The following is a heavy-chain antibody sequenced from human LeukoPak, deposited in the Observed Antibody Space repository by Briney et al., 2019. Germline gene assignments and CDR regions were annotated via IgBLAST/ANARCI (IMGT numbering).Heavy chain of an antibody. J-gene: IGHJ3*02. CDR3: ARDLGPLDAFDI. CDR2: ISSSSSYI. Sequence: PGGSLRLSCAASGFTFSSYSMNWVRQAPGKGLEWVSSISSSSSYIYYADSVKGRFTISRDNAKNSLYLQMNSLRAEDTAVYYCARDLGPLDAFDIWGQGTMVTVS. D-gene: IGHD3-16*01. V-gene: IGHV3-21*01. CDR1: GFTFSSYS.